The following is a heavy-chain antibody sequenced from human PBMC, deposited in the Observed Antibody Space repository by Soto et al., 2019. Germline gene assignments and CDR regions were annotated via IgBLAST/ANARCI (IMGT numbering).Heavy chain of an antibody. D-gene: IGHD2-15*01. J-gene: IGHJ4*02. Sequence: QVQLVQSGAEVKKPGASVKVSCKASGYTFTSYDINWVRQATGQGLEWMGWMNPNSGNTGSAQKFQGRVTMARSTGISTAYMALRSLRAEVTDVYYCARMAVVAADYFDYWGQGTLVTVSS. CDR3: ARMAVVAADYFDY. CDR1: GYTFTSYD. V-gene: IGHV1-8*01. CDR2: MNPNSGNT.